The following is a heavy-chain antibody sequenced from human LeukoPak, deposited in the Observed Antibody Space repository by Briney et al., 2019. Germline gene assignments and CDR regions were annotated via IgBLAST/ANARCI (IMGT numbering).Heavy chain of an antibody. J-gene: IGHJ4*02. D-gene: IGHD5-24*01. V-gene: IGHV4-39*02. CDR2: IYYSGST. CDR3: AREGWGYNDGRGSVDY. CDR1: GGSISSRSHH. Sequence: KPSETLSLICTVSGGSISSRSHHWGWIRQPPGKGLEWIGNIYYSGSTFYNPSLKSRVTISVDTSQEQFSLKLSSVTAADTAVYYCAREGWGYNDGRGSVDYWGQGTLVTVSS.